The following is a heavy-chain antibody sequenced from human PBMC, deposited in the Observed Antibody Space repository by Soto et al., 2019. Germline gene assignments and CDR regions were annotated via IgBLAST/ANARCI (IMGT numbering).Heavy chain of an antibody. V-gene: IGHV4-39*01. CDR1: GGSISSGSNY. CDR2: IYYSGTT. CDR3: ARSTSDPNWFDP. J-gene: IGHJ5*02. Sequence: SGGSISSGSNYWGWIRQSPGRGLEWIGTIYYSGTTYYNPSLKSRVTISVDSSKNPFSLRLTSVTAADTAVYYCARSTSDPNWFDPWGQGTLVTVSS.